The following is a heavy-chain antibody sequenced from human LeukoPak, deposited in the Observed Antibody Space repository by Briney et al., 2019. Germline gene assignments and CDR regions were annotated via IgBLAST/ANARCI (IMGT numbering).Heavy chain of an antibody. CDR1: GGSISSSSYY. D-gene: IGHD6-13*01. V-gene: IGHV4-39*01. CDR2: IYYSGST. Sequence: SETLSLTCTASGGSISSSSYYWGWIRQPPGKGLEWIGSIYYSGSTYYNPSLKSRVTISVDTSKNQFSLKLSSVTAADTAVYYCARSGYSRPTPNFDHWGQGTLVTVSS. CDR3: ARSGYSRPTPNFDH. J-gene: IGHJ4*02.